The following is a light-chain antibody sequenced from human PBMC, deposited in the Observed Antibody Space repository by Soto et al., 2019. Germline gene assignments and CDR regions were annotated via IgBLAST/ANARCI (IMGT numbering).Light chain of an antibody. CDR1: SSNIGDNT. J-gene: IGLJ2*01. CDR2: SNN. Sequence: QPVLTQPPSASGTPGQRVTISCSGSSSNIGDNTVNWYQQLPGTAPKLLIHSNNERPSGVPDRFSGSKSGTSASLAISGLQSEDEDDYNCAAWDDSLNGVVFGGGTKVTVL. V-gene: IGLV1-44*01. CDR3: AAWDDSLNGVV.